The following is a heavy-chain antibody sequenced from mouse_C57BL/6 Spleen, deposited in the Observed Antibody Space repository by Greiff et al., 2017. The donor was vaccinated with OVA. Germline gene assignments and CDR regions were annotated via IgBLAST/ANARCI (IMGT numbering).Heavy chain of an antibody. CDR1: GYAFSSYW. CDR2: IYPGDGDT. D-gene: IGHD3-2*02. V-gene: IGHV1-80*01. Sequence: VQLQQSGAELVKPGASVKISCKASGYAFSSYWMNWVKQRPGKGLEWIGQIYPGDGDTNYNGKFKGKATLTADKSSSTAYMQLSSLTSEDSAVYFCARVTAQATYDYWGQGTTLTVSS. J-gene: IGHJ2*01. CDR3: ARVTAQATYDY.